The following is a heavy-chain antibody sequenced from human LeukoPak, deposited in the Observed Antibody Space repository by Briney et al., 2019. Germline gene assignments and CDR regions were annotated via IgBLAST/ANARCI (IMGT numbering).Heavy chain of an antibody. CDR1: GGSISSYY. J-gene: IGHJ5*02. CDR3: ARDREAVANWGYDWFDP. CDR2: IYTSGST. D-gene: IGHD7-27*01. V-gene: IGHV4-4*07. Sequence: SETLSLTCTVSGGSISSYYWSWIRQPAGKGLEWIGRIYTSGSTNYNPSLKSRVTMSVDTSKNQFSLKLSAVTAADPAVYYCARDREAVANWGYDWFDPWGQGTLVTVSS.